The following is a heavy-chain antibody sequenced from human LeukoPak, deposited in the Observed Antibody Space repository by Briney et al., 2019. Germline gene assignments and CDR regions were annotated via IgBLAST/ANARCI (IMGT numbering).Heavy chain of an antibody. Sequence: GGSLRLSCAASGFTLSSYAMHWVRQAPGKGLEWVAVISYDGSNKYYADSVKGRFTISRDNSKNTLYLQMNSLRAEDTAVYYCARDQVRPRTVYVDTAMVVGYYYYGMDVWGQGTTVTVSS. V-gene: IGHV3-30-3*01. CDR3: ARDQVRPRTVYVDTAMVVGYYYYGMDV. D-gene: IGHD5-18*01. CDR1: GFTLSSYA. J-gene: IGHJ6*02. CDR2: ISYDGSNK.